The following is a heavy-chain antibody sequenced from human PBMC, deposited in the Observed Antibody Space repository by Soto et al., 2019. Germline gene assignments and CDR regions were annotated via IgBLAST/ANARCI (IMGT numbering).Heavy chain of an antibody. CDR3: AREGGLLNGFAP. CDR1: GFTFSSYS. Sequence: EVQLVESGGGLVQPGGSLRLSCAASGFTFSSYSMNWVRQAPGKGLEWVSYISSSSSTIYYADSVKGRFTISRDNAKNSRSLQTSSLRAADTAVYYGAREGGLLNGFAPWGQGTLVTVSS. V-gene: IGHV3-48*01. D-gene: IGHD3-16*01. J-gene: IGHJ5*02. CDR2: ISSSSSTI.